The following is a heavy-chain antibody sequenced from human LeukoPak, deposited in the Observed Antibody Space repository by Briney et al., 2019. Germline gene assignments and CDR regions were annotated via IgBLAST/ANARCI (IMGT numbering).Heavy chain of an antibody. Sequence: SETLSLTCTVSGGSISSYYWSWIRQPPGKGLEWIGYIYYSGSTNYNPSLKSRVTISVDTSKNQFSLKLSSVTAADTAVYYCARVLTATVYPSAMFDPWGQGTLVTVSS. J-gene: IGHJ5*02. V-gene: IGHV4-59*01. CDR1: GGSISSYY. CDR2: IYYSGST. D-gene: IGHD4-17*01. CDR3: ARVLTATVYPSAMFDP.